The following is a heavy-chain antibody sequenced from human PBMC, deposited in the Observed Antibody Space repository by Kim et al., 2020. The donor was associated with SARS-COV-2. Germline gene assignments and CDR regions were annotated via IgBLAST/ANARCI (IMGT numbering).Heavy chain of an antibody. D-gene: IGHD6-13*01. CDR1: GFTFSIYA. CDR2: IRSSGSTT. J-gene: IGHJ4*01. V-gene: IGHV3-23*01. CDR3: AKRSEYSSSWYLFDY. Sequence: GGSLRLSCAASGFTFSIYAMSWVRQAPGKGLEWVSTIRSSGSTTYYADSVKGRFTMSRDNSKNTLYLQMNSLRAEDTAVYYCAKRSEYSSSWYLFDYWG.